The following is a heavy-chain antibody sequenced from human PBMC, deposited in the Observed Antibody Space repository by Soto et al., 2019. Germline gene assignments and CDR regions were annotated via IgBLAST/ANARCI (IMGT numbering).Heavy chain of an antibody. J-gene: IGHJ5*02. CDR2: ISSSSSYT. D-gene: IGHD6-19*01. CDR1: GFTFSDYY. Sequence: QVQLVESGGGLVKPGGSLRLSCAASGFTFSDYYMSWIRQAPGKGLEWVSYISSSSSYTNYADSVKGRFTISRDNAKNSLYLQMNSLRAEDTAVYYCARDSSGWLNWFDPWGQGTLVTVSS. V-gene: IGHV3-11*05. CDR3: ARDSSGWLNWFDP.